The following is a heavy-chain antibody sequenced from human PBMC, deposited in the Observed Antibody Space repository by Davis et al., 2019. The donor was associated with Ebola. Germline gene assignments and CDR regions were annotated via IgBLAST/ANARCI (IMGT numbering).Heavy chain of an antibody. V-gene: IGHV3-23*01. J-gene: IGHJ6*03. Sequence: GESLKISCAASGFTFSSYAMSWVRQAPGKGLEWVSAISGSGGSTYYADSVRGRFTISRDNSKNTLYLRMNSLRAEDTAVYYCARDRYCSSTSCYHYYYYYMDVWGKGTTVTVSS. D-gene: IGHD2-2*01. CDR2: ISGSGGST. CDR1: GFTFSSYA. CDR3: ARDRYCSSTSCYHYYYYYMDV.